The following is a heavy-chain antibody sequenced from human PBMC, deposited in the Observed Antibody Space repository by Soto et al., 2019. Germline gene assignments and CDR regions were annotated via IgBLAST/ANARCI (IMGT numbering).Heavy chain of an antibody. V-gene: IGHV1-2*02. CDR3: VRGEAV. CDR2: INTNNGGT. Sequence: GASVKVSCKASGYTFTDYYMHWVRQAPGQGLEWMGWINTNNGGTIYAPKFQGRVTMTRDTSISTAYMEMSSLRSDDTAVYYCVRGEAVWGQGTPVTVSS. D-gene: IGHD1-26*01. J-gene: IGHJ4*02. CDR1: GYTFTDYY.